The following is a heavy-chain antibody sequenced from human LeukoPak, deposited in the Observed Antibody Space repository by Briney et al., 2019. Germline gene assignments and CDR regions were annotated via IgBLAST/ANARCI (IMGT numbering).Heavy chain of an antibody. J-gene: IGHJ6*03. CDR1: GGTFSSYA. CDR2: IIPIFGTA. D-gene: IGHD3-9*01. V-gene: IGHV1-69*06. CDR3: ARGAVGILTGPGNYYMDV. Sequence: GASVKVSCKASGGTFSSYAISWVRQAPGQGLEWMGGIIPIFGTANYAQKFQGRVTITADKSTSTVYMELSSLRSEDTAVYYCARGAVGILTGPGNYYMDVWGKGTTVTISS.